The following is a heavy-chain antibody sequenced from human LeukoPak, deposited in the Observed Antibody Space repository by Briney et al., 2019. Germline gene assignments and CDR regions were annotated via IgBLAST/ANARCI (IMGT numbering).Heavy chain of an antibody. CDR2: ISSSSSYI. V-gene: IGHV3-21*01. CDR1: GFTFSSYS. CDR3: ARGADCSGGSCYSELDY. Sequence: GGSLRLSCAASGFTFSSYSMNWVRQAPGKGLGWVSSISSSSSYIYYADSVKGRFTISRDNAKNSLYLQMNSLRAEDTAVYYCARGADCSGGSCYSELDYWGQGTLVTVSS. D-gene: IGHD2-15*01. J-gene: IGHJ4*02.